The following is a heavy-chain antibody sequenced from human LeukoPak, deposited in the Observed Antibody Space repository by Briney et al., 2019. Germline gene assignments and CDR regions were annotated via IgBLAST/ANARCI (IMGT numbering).Heavy chain of an antibody. CDR2: IYYSGST. CDR1: GGSISSGDYY. D-gene: IGHD5-12*01. V-gene: IGHV4-61*08. Sequence: SETLSLTCTVSGGSISSGDYYWSWIRQPPGKGLEWIGYIYYSGSTNYNPSLKSRVTISVDTSKNQFSLKLSSVTAADTAVYYCARADGATIFYWGQGTLVTVSS. CDR3: ARADGATIFY. J-gene: IGHJ4*02.